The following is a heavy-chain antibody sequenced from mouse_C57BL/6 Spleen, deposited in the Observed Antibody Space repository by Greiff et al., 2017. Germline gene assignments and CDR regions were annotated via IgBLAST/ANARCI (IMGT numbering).Heavy chain of an antibody. J-gene: IGHJ3*01. CDR1: GYAFSSSW. CDR2: IYPGDGDT. CDR3: ARSGGGSSSFAY. D-gene: IGHD1-1*01. V-gene: IGHV1-82*01. Sequence: LVESGPELVKPGASVKISCKASGYAFSSSWMNWVKQRPGKGLEWIGRIYPGDGDTNYNGKFKGKATLTADKSSSTAYMQLSSLTSEDSAVYFCARSGGGSSSFAYWGQGTLVTVSA.